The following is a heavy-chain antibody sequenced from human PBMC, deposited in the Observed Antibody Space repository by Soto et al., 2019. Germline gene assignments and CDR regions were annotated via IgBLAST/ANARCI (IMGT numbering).Heavy chain of an antibody. CDR3: TRYCGSSCYDYIDY. J-gene: IGHJ4*02. V-gene: IGHV3-23*01. D-gene: IGHD2-15*01. Sequence: GGSLRLSCAASGFTFSSRAMTWVRQAPGKGLKWVSAISGSEITYYSDSVKGRFTISRDNSKNTLYMQMNRLRAEETAIYYCTRYCGSSCYDYIDYWGQGTLVTVSS. CDR2: ISGSEIT. CDR1: GFTFSSRA.